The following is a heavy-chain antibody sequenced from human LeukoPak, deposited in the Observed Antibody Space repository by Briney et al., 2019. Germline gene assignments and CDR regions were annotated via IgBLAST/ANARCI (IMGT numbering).Heavy chain of an antibody. CDR2: IYTSGST. J-gene: IGHJ3*02. V-gene: IGHV4-4*07. CDR3: ARFASYPGAFDI. Sequence: SETLSLTCAVSGGSFSGYYWSWIRQPAGKGLEWIGRIYTSGSTNYNPSLKSRVTMSVDTSKNQFSLKLSSVTAADTAVYYCARFASYPGAFDIWGQGTMVTVSS. CDR1: GGSFSGYY. D-gene: IGHD1-26*01.